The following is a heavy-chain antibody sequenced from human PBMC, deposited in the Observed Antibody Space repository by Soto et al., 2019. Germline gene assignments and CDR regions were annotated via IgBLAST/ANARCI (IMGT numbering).Heavy chain of an antibody. CDR1: GGSFSGYY. D-gene: IGHD2-8*01. Sequence: QVQLQQWGAGLLKPSETLSLTCAVYGGSFSGYYWSWIRHPPGKGLEWIGEINHSGSTNYNPSLKSRVTISVDTSKNQFSLKLSSVTAADTAVYYCARGKMGWFDPWGQGTLVTVSS. J-gene: IGHJ5*02. CDR3: ARGKMGWFDP. V-gene: IGHV4-34*01. CDR2: INHSGST.